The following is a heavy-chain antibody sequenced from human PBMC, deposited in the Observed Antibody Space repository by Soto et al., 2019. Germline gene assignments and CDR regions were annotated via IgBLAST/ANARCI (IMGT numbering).Heavy chain of an antibody. Sequence: VAVIWYDGSNKYYADSVKGRFTISRDNSKNTPYLQMNSLRAEDTAVYYCARDLVTYYDFWSGYSPPRHWGQGTLVTVSS. J-gene: IGHJ1*01. V-gene: IGHV3-33*01. CDR3: ARDLVTYYDFWSGYSPPRH. D-gene: IGHD3-3*01. CDR2: IWYDGSNK.